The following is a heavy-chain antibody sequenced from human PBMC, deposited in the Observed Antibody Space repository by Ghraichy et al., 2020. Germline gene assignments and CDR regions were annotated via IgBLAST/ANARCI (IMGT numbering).Heavy chain of an antibody. Sequence: SQTLSLTCAVSGYYIRSGYYWAWIRQTPGKGLEWIGSIYHHGLTFYNPSLKSLVIISIDTSRNQFSLSLSSVTAADTAVYYCSRDPHYYYERSNHYRDAFDIWGQGTMVTVSS. CDR2: IYHHGLT. D-gene: IGHD3-22*01. CDR3: SRDPHYYYERSNHYRDAFDI. CDR1: GYYIRSGYY. V-gene: IGHV4-38-2*02. J-gene: IGHJ3*02.